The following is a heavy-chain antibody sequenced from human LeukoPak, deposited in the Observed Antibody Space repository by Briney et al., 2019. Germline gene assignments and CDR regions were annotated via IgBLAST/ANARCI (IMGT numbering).Heavy chain of an antibody. V-gene: IGHV4-4*08. CDR3: ATDYGGNSDWYFDL. J-gene: IGHJ2*01. D-gene: IGHD4-23*01. CDR1: GGSISSYY. CDR2: ISPSGST. Sequence: SETLSLTCTVSGGSISSYYWSWIRQPPGKGLEWIGYISPSGSTNYNPSLKSRVTISVDTSKRHISLGLSSVTAADTAVYYCATDYGGNSDWYFDLWGRGTLVSVSS.